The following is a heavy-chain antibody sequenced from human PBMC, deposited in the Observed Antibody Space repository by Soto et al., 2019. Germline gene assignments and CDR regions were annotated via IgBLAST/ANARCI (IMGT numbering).Heavy chain of an antibody. CDR3: ARGHVRFLEWLFLGWFAP. CDR2: INHSGST. J-gene: IGHJ5*02. CDR1: GYSISSAYY. D-gene: IGHD3-3*01. V-gene: IGHV4-38-2*02. Sequence: TLSLTCTVAGYSISSAYYWGWIRQPPGKGLEWIGEINHSGSTNYNPSLKSRVTISVDTSKNQFSLKLSSVTAADTAVYYCARGHVRFLEWLFLGWFAPWGQGTLVTVSS.